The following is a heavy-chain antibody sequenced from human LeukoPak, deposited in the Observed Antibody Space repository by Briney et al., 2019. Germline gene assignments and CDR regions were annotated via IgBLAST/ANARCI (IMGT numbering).Heavy chain of an antibody. V-gene: IGHV3-48*01. CDR1: GFTFSSYS. CDR2: ISSSSSTI. D-gene: IGHD2-2*01. Sequence: PGGSLRLSCAASGFTFSSYSMNWVRQAPGKGLEWVSYISSSSSTIYYADSVKGRFTISRDNAKNSLYLQMNSLRAEDTAVYYCARFPPYCSSTNCYPDYWGQGTLVTVSS. J-gene: IGHJ4*02. CDR3: ARFPPYCSSTNCYPDY.